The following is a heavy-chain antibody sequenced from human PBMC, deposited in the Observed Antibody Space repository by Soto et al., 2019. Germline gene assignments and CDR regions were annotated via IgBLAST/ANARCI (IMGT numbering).Heavy chain of an antibody. Sequence: SETLSLTCTVSAGSISSSTSYWGWIRQPPGKGLEWIGSINIRGSTYYNPPLMSRVTMSVDTSKNQFSLKLISVTAADTAVYYCARLQDTGSSTTCKNWFDPWGQGTLVTVSS. V-gene: IGHV4-39*01. CDR3: ARLQDTGSSTTCKNWFDP. CDR1: AGSISSSTSY. D-gene: IGHD2-2*01. CDR2: INIRGST. J-gene: IGHJ5*02.